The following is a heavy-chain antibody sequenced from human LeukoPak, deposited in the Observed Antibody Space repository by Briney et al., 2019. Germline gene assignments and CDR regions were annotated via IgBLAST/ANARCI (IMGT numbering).Heavy chain of an antibody. CDR1: GFTFSGSA. J-gene: IGHJ4*02. CDR3: TIVGASSGDY. CDR2: IRSKANSYAT. V-gene: IGHV3-73*01. D-gene: IGHD1-26*01. Sequence: GGSLRLSCAASGFTFSGSAMHWVRQASGKGLEWVGRIRSKANSYATAYAASVKGRFTISRDDSKNTAYLRMNSLKTEDTAVYYCTIVGASSGDYWGQGTLVTVSS.